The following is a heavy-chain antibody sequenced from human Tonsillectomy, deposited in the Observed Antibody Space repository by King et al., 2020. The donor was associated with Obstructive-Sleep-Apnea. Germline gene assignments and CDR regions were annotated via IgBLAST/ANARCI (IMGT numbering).Heavy chain of an antibody. J-gene: IGHJ4*02. V-gene: IGHV3-30*04. Sequence: VQLVESGGGVVQPGRSLRLSCAASGFTFSSYAMHWVRQAPGKGLEWVAFISYDGSDKDYADSVKGRFTISRDNSKYTLYLQMNSLTAEDTAVYYCANEGGAATDTGFEYWGQGTLVTVSS. D-gene: IGHD6-13*01. CDR1: GFTFSSYA. CDR3: ANEGGAATDTGFEY. CDR2: ISYDGSDK.